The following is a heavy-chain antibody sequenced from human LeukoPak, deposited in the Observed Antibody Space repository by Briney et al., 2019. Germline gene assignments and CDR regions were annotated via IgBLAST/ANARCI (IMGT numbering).Heavy chain of an antibody. J-gene: IGHJ3*02. CDR3: ARGPYYYDGSNYYYNSFDI. V-gene: IGHV3-23*01. CDR2: ITSSGAGT. CDR1: GLTFNKYA. Sequence: GGSLRLSCSASGLTFNKYAMSWVRQAPGKGLEWVSTITSSGAGTYYADSVKGRFTISRDNSKNTLYLQMSSLRAEDTAVFYCARGPYYYDGSNYYYNSFDIWGQGTMVTVSS. D-gene: IGHD3-22*01.